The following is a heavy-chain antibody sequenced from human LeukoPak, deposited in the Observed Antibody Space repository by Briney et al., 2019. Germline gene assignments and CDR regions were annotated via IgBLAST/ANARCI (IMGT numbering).Heavy chain of an antibody. CDR1: GYTFTSYG. V-gene: IGHV1-69*05. Sequence: GASVKVSCKASGYTFTSYGISWVRQAPGQGLEWMGRIIPNFGTANYAQKFQGRVTITTDESTSTAYMELSSLRSEDTAVYYCARDRPSWGGSSADFDYWGQGTLVTVSS. CDR3: ARDRPSWGGSSADFDY. J-gene: IGHJ4*02. CDR2: IIPNFGTA. D-gene: IGHD6-6*01.